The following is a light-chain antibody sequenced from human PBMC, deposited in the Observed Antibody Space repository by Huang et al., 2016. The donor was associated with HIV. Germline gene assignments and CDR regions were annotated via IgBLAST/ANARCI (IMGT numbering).Light chain of an antibody. J-gene: IGKJ1*01. V-gene: IGKV1-9*01. CDR3: QQLDTYPWT. CDR1: QGISSY. Sequence: IQLTQSPSSLSASVGDRVTITCRASQGISSYLAWYLQKPGKAPNLLIYGESTLQSGFPSMFSGSGFGTDFALTSSSLQPEDFATYYCQQLDTYPWTFGQGTKVEIK. CDR2: GES.